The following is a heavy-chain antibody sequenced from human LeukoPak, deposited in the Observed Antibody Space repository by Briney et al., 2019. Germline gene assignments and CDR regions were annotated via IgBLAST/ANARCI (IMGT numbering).Heavy chain of an antibody. CDR1: GYTFTGYY. Sequence: ASVKVSCKASGYTFTGYYMHWVRLAPGQGLEWMGWINPNSGGTNYAQKFQGRVTMTRDTSISTAYMELSRLRSDDTAVYYCAREGLVMGYYFDYWGQGTLVTVSS. CDR3: AREGLVMGYYFDY. J-gene: IGHJ4*02. D-gene: IGHD6-19*01. V-gene: IGHV1-2*02. CDR2: INPNSGGT.